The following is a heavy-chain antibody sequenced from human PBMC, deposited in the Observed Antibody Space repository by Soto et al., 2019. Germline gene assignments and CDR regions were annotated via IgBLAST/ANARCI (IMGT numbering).Heavy chain of an antibody. J-gene: IGHJ6*02. Sequence: GGSPRLSFSAPWFSFNNYWMYWVRQAPGKGLVWVSHTNSAESGATYADSVKGRFTISRDNAKNTLYLQMSSLRAEDTAVYYCARDRSYGMDVWGQGTTVTVSS. CDR2: TNSAESGA. V-gene: IGHV3-74*01. CDR3: ARDRSYGMDV. CDR1: WFSFNNYW.